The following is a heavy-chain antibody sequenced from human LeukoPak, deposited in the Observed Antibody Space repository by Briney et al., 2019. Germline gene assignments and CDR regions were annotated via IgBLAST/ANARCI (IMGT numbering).Heavy chain of an antibody. D-gene: IGHD3-10*01. CDR2: ISAYNGKT. CDR3: ARDPKTYYYGSGSYSHYDY. Sequence: ASVKVSCKASGYTFTSYGISWVRHAPGQGLEWMGWISAYNGKTNYAYELQGRVTMTTDTSTSTAYMQLRSLRSNDTAVYYCARDPKTYYYGSGSYSHYDYWGQGTLVTVSS. J-gene: IGHJ4*02. CDR1: GYTFTSYG. V-gene: IGHV1-18*01.